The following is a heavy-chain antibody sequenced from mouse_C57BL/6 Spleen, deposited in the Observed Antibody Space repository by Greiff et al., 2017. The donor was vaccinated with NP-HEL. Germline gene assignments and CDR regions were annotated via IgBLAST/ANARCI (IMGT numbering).Heavy chain of an antibody. CDR3: ARDEGVTGWYCDV. CDR2: ISDGGSYT. Sequence: EVKLVESGGGLVKPGGSLKLSCAASGFTFSSYAMSWVRQTPEKRLEWVATISDGGSYTYYPDNVKGRFTISRDNAKNNLYLQMSHLKSEDTAMYYCARDEGVTGWYCDVWGKGTTVTVSS. V-gene: IGHV5-4*01. D-gene: IGHD2-13*01. CDR1: GFTFSSYA. J-gene: IGHJ1*03.